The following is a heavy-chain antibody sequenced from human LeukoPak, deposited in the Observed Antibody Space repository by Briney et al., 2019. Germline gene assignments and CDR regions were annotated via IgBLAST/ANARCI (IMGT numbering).Heavy chain of an antibody. D-gene: IGHD3-22*01. V-gene: IGHV1-69*05. J-gene: IGHJ1*01. Sequence: SVKVSCKACGYTFTSYGISWVRQAPGQGLEWMGRIIPIFGTANYAQKFQGRVTITTDESTSTAYMELSSLRSEDTAVYYCARGLSSGYSPYLLYLQHWGQGTLVTLSS. CDR2: IIPIFGTA. CDR1: GYTFTSYG. CDR3: ARGLSSGYSPYLLYLQH.